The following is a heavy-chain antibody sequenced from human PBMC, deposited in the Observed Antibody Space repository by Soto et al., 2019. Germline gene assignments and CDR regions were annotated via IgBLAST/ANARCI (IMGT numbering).Heavy chain of an antibody. D-gene: IGHD3-16*01. CDR3: SRWDGYGDY. V-gene: IGHV3-23*01. J-gene: IGHJ4*02. CDR2: ISVGGDRK. Sequence: DVQLLQSGGGLVQPGGSLRVSCAASGFSVSSYSMTWVRQAPGKGLEYVSGISVGGDRKFYAYSVKGRFTVSRDNSKNILYLQMDSLRVDDTAIYYCSRWDGYGDYWGQGTLVTVSS. CDR1: GFSVSSYS.